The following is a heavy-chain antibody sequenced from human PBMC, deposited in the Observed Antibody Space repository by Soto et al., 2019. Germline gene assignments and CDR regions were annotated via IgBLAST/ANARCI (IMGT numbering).Heavy chain of an antibody. CDR2: GYFTGST. J-gene: IGHJ4*02. CDR3: ASERSGGWSVF. D-gene: IGHD6-19*01. Sequence: QVHLQESGPGLVKPSETLSLTCTVSGGSISSGYWSWIRQPPGKGLEWIGNGYFTGSTNYNPSLGSRVTMSVDTSKNHFTAQVSSVTAADTAVYYCASERSGGWSVFWGQGTLVAVTS. V-gene: IGHV4-59*01. CDR1: GGSISSGY.